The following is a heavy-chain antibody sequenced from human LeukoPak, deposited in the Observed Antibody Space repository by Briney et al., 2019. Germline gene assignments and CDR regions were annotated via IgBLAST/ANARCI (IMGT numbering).Heavy chain of an antibody. Sequence: ASVKVSCKASGYTFTGYYMHWVRQAPGQGLEWMGWINPNSGGTNYAQKFQGRVTMTRDTSISTAYMELSSLRSDDTAVYYCASRGDGSSWTFDYWGQGTLVTVSS. D-gene: IGHD6-13*01. J-gene: IGHJ4*02. CDR1: GYTFTGYY. V-gene: IGHV1-2*02. CDR2: INPNSGGT. CDR3: ASRGDGSSWTFDY.